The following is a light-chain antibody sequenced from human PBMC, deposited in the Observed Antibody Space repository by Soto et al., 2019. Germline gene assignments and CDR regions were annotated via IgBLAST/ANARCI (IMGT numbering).Light chain of an antibody. V-gene: IGLV1-40*01. CDR2: GNS. Sequence: QSVLTQPPSVSGVPGQRVTISCTGNSSNIGAGYDVHWYQQLPGKAPKLLIFGNSHRPSGVPDRFFGSKSGTSASLAITGLQAEDEGDYYCCSYGGGRTPLGFGGGTKLTVL. CDR1: SSNIGAGYD. CDR3: CSYGGGRTPLG. J-gene: IGLJ2*01.